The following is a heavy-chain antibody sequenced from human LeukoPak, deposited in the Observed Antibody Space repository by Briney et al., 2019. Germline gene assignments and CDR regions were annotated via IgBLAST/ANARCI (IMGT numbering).Heavy chain of an antibody. CDR3: ARVYSSGWEVSDY. CDR2: IRKEDDSYIT. D-gene: IGHD6-19*01. CDR1: RFTFCDHH. Sequence: LGGALRVSRVASRFTFCDHHMDSVRPTPRKGVEWVGRIRKEDDSYITQYAASVKDRFIISRDDSKSSLYLQMNGVKTGDTAVYFCARVYSSGWEVSDYWGQGTLVTVSS. V-gene: IGHV3-72*01. J-gene: IGHJ4*02.